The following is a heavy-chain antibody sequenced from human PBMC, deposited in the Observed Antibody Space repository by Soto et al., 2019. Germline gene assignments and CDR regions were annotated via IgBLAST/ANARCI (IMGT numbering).Heavy chain of an antibody. Sequence: QVQLQESGPGLMKPSGTLSLTCAVSGGSISTNWLIWVRQPPGKGLEWTGEIYHSGATNYNPSLKNRVTMSVDKSQNHLSLNLNSLTAADTAVYYCARHIAVSGTRGFDFWGHGTLVTVSS. CDR1: GGSISTNW. CDR2: IYHSGAT. CDR3: ARHIAVSGTRGFDF. D-gene: IGHD6-19*01. J-gene: IGHJ4*01. V-gene: IGHV4-4*02.